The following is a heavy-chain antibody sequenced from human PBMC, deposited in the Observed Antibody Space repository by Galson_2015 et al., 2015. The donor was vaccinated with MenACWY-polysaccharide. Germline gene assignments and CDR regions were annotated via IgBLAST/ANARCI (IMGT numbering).Heavy chain of an antibody. Sequence: SLRLSCAASGFTFSSYGMSWVRQAPGKGLEWVSSISGSGGSTFYADSVKGRFTISRDNSKNTLSLQVNSLRAKDTAKYYCAKDLRVGATAGSELDFWGQGTLVTVSS. D-gene: IGHD1-26*01. CDR3: AKDLRVGATAGSELDF. CDR1: GFTFSSYG. CDR2: ISGSGGST. J-gene: IGHJ4*02. V-gene: IGHV3-23*01.